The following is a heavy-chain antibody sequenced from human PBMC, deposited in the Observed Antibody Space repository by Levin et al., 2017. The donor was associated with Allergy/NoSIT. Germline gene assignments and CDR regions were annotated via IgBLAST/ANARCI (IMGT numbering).Heavy chain of an antibody. CDR3: ASTPYWLAFAY. D-gene: IGHD6-19*01. Sequence: KSSETLSLTCTVSGGSINSYYWSWIRQPPGKGLEWIGCMYNSGSTSYNPSLKSRVTISIDTSKNQFSLRLSSVTAADTALYYCASTPYWLAFAYWGQGSLVTVSS. CDR2: MYNSGST. J-gene: IGHJ4*01. V-gene: IGHV4-59*08. CDR1: GGSINSYY.